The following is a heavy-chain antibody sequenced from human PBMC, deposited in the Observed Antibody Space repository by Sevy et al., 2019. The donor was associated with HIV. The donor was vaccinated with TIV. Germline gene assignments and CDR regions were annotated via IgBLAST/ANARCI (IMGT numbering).Heavy chain of an antibody. CDR2: ISSSGSTI. CDR1: GFTFSDYY. J-gene: IGHJ4*02. Sequence: GGSLRLSCAASGFTFSDYYMSWIRQAPGKGLEWVSYISSSGSTIYYADSVKGRFTISRDNAKNSLYLQMNSLRAEDTAVYYCARDLWYSSSWDLFDYWGQGTLVTVSS. CDR3: ARDLWYSSSWDLFDY. D-gene: IGHD6-13*01. V-gene: IGHV3-11*01.